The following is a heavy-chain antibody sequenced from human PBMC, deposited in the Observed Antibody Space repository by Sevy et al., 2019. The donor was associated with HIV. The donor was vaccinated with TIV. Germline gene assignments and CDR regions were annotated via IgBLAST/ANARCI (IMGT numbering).Heavy chain of an antibody. CDR1: GYSFTSYW. Sequence: GESLKISCKGSGYSFTSYWIGWVRQMPGKGLEWMGIIYPGDSDTRYSPSFQGQVTISADKSISTAYLQWSSLKASDTAMYYCARLAYDFWSGYSYFDYWGQGTLVTVSS. CDR3: ARLAYDFWSGYSYFDY. V-gene: IGHV5-51*01. D-gene: IGHD3-3*01. CDR2: IYPGDSDT. J-gene: IGHJ4*02.